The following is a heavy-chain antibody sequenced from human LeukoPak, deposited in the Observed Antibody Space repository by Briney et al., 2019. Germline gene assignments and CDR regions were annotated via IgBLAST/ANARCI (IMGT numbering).Heavy chain of an antibody. CDR1: GGSFSGYY. D-gene: IGHD3-10*01. J-gene: IGHJ4*02. CDR3: ARDRRGYYGSGRTFDY. Sequence: SETLSLTCAVYGGSFSGYYWSWIRQPPGKGLEWIGEINHSGSTNYNPSLKSRVTISVDTSKNQFSLKLSSVTAADTAVYYCARDRRGYYGSGRTFDYWGEGTLVTVSS. CDR2: INHSGST. V-gene: IGHV4-34*01.